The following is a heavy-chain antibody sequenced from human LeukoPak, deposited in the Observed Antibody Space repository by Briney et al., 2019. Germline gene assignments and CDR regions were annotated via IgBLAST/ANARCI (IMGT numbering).Heavy chain of an antibody. CDR1: GYTFTGYY. J-gene: IGHJ6*03. CDR3: ARAPRLLRYFDWSPGLSYMDV. V-gene: IGHV1-2*02. Sequence: GASVKVSCKASGYTFTGYYMHWVRQAPGQGLEWMGWINPNSSGTNYAQKFQGRVTMTRDTSISTAYMELSRLRSDDTAVYYCARAPRLLRYFDWSPGLSYMDVRGKGTTVTVSS. D-gene: IGHD3-9*01. CDR2: INPNSSGT.